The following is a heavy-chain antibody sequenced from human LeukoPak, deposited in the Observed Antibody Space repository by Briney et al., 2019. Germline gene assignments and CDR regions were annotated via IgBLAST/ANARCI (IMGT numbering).Heavy chain of an antibody. D-gene: IGHD1-26*01. Sequence: SETLSLTCTVSGGSISRYYWSWVRQPPGKGLEWIGYIYYSGSTNNNRSLKSRVTISVDTSKNQFSLKLSYVTAADTAVYYCARVSGGESYYGWRVFPSRTRGVSAFDYWGQGTLVTVSS. J-gene: IGHJ4*02. CDR3: ARVSGGESYYGWRVFPSRTRGVSAFDY. V-gene: IGHV4-59*01. CDR1: GGSISRYY. CDR2: IYYSGST.